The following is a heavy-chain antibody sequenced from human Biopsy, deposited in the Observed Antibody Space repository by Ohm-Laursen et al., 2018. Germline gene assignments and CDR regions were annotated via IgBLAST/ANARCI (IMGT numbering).Heavy chain of an antibody. Sequence: GSLRLSCTASGFIFSSSEMIWVRQAPGKGPEWISYINPGGSMMYYADSVKGRFIVSRDNAKNSLYLQMDSLRVDDTAVYYCATRKSGKWLSYYFHHWGQGTLVAVSS. J-gene: IGHJ4*02. CDR2: INPGGSMM. D-gene: IGHD5-12*01. CDR3: ATRKSGKWLSYYFHH. V-gene: IGHV3-48*03. CDR1: GFIFSSSE.